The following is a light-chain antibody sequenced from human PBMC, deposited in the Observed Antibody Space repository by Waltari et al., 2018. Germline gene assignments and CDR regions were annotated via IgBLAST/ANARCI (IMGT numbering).Light chain of an antibody. CDR2: DAS. CDR1: QSVNTN. J-gene: IGKJ5*01. CDR3: QQRSTWPSIT. Sequence: ELVFTQSPPTLSLSPVERATRPCRASQSVNTNLAWYQQKPGQAPRLLIYDASNRATGIPARFSGSGSGTDFTLTISSLEREDFAVYYCQQRSTWPSITFGQGTRLEIK. V-gene: IGKV3-11*01.